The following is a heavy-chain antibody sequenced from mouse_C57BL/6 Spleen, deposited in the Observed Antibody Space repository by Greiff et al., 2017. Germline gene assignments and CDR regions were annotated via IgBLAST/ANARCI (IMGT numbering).Heavy chain of an antibody. CDR3: ARKRGITTGYWYFDV. CDR2: IDPSDSYT. V-gene: IGHV1-69*01. Sequence: QVQLQQSGAELVMPGASVKLSCKASGYTFTSYWMHWVKQRPGQGLEWIGEIDPSDSYTNYNQKFKGKSTLTVDKSSSTAYMQLSSLTSEDSAVDHCARKRGITTGYWYFDVWGTGTRVSVSS. J-gene: IGHJ1*03. CDR1: GYTFTSYW. D-gene: IGHD1-1*01.